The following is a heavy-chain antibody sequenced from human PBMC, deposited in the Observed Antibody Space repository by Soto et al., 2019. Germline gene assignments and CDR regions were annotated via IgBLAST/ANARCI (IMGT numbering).Heavy chain of an antibody. D-gene: IGHD2-15*01. V-gene: IGHV1-3*01. J-gene: IGHJ5*02. CDR2: INAGNGNT. CDR3: ARDADIVVVVAATKGYWFDP. Sequence: QVQLVQSGAEVKKPGASVKVSCKASGYTFTSYAMHWVRQAPGQRLEWMGWINAGNGNTKYSQKFQGRVTITRDTSGSTAYMELSSLRSEDTAVYYCARDADIVVVVAATKGYWFDPWGQGTLVTVSS. CDR1: GYTFTSYA.